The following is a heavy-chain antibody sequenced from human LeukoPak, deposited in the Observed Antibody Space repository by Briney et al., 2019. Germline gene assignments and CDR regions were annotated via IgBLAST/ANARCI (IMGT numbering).Heavy chain of an antibody. Sequence: ASVKVPCKASGYTFTGYYMHWVRQAPGQGLEWMGWINPNSGGTNYAQKFQGRVTMTRDTSISTAYMELSRLRSDDTAVYYCARGNSVGLRWLRYYYYGMDVWGQGTTVTVSS. CDR2: INPNSGGT. D-gene: IGHD4-23*01. CDR3: ARGNSVGLRWLRYYYYGMDV. V-gene: IGHV1-2*02. J-gene: IGHJ6*02. CDR1: GYTFTGYY.